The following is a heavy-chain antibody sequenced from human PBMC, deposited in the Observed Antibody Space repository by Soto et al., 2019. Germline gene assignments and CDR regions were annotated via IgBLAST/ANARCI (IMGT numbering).Heavy chain of an antibody. Sequence: QEQLVQSGAEVKKPGASVKVSCKTSGYTFTDYDINWVRQATGQGLEWIGWMNPNSGETGYAQKFQAKVTITRSASLSTAYLELSSLRSEDTAVYYCARVAVAARPRWYNWFDPWGQGTLVTVSS. CDR3: ARVAVAARPRWYNWFDP. J-gene: IGHJ5*02. V-gene: IGHV1-8*01. CDR1: GYTFTDYD. D-gene: IGHD2-15*01. CDR2: MNPNSGET.